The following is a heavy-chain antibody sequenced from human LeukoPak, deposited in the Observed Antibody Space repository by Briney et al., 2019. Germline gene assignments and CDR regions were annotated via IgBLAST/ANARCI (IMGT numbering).Heavy chain of an antibody. Sequence: GGSLRLSCAASGFTFSSYSMNWVRQAPGKGLEWVSYISSSSSTIYYADSVKGRFTISRDNAKNSLYLQMNSLRAEDTAVYYCARDILLWFGELPDYWGQGTLVTVSS. CDR3: ARDILLWFGELPDY. CDR2: ISSSSSTI. D-gene: IGHD3-10*01. J-gene: IGHJ4*02. CDR1: GFTFSSYS. V-gene: IGHV3-48*01.